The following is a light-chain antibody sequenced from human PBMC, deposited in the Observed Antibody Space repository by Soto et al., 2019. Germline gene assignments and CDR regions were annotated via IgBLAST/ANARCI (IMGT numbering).Light chain of an antibody. CDR3: AAWDDSLNGYVV. Sequence: QSVLTQPPSASGTPGQRVTISCSGSTSNIGSNAVNWYQQLPGTAPKLLIYLNNQRPSGVPDRFSGSKSGTSASLAISGLQSEDEADYYCAAWDDSLNGYVVFGGGTQLTVL. CDR1: TSNIGSNA. J-gene: IGLJ2*01. V-gene: IGLV1-44*01. CDR2: LNN.